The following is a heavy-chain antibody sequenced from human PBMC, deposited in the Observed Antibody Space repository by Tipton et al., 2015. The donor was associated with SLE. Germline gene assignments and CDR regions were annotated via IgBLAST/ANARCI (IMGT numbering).Heavy chain of an antibody. CDR1: GFSFTNFW. V-gene: IGHV5-51*01. CDR3: ARRDDFWSGGSFDY. Sequence: QLVQSGTEVRKPGESLKISCKTSGFSFTNFWIAWVRQRPGKGLEWMGTIYPSDSDTRYGPSFEGQVTISADKSTGTAYLQWNSLRASDSAIYYCARRDDFWSGGSFDYWGQGTRVTVSS. D-gene: IGHD3-3*01. J-gene: IGHJ4*02. CDR2: IYPSDSDT.